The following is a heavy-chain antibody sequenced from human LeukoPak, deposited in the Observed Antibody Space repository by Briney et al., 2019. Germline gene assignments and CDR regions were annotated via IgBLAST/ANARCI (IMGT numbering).Heavy chain of an antibody. V-gene: IGHV3-74*01. Sequence: PGGSLRLSCAASGFTFSGYWMHWVRQAPGKGLVWISRINSDGSTTNYAGSVKGRFTISRDNAKKTLYLQMNSLRAEDTAVYYCASRATVSTWAYYHYMDVWGRGTTVTVSS. J-gene: IGHJ6*03. CDR3: ASRATVSTWAYYHYMDV. CDR1: GFTFSGYW. D-gene: IGHD4-17*01. CDR2: INSDGSTT.